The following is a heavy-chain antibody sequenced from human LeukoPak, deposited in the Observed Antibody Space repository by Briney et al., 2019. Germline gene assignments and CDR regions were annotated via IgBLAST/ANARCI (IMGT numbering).Heavy chain of an antibody. D-gene: IGHD2-2*01. CDR2: IIVGSGNI. V-gene: IGHV1-58*01. CDR1: GFTFTSSA. CDR3: AREPVVVPVAFKVDGMDV. Sequence: ASVKVSCKASGFTFTSSAVQWVRQARGQRLEWIGWIIVGSGNINYAQKFQERVTITRDMSTSTAYMELSSLRSEDTAVYYCAREPVVVPVAFKVDGMDVWGQGTTVTVSS. J-gene: IGHJ6*02.